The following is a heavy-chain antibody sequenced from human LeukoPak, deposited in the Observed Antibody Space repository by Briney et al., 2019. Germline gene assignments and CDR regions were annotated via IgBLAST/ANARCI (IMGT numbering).Heavy chain of an antibody. CDR1: GFTFSSYG. CDR3: ARRVPNQVITDYFDY. Sequence: PGGSLRLSCAASGFTFSSYGMHWVRQAPGKGLEWVAVISYDGSNKYYADSVKGRFTISRDNSKNTLYLQMKSLRAEDTAVYYCARRVPNQVITDYFDYWGQGTLVTVSS. CDR2: ISYDGSNK. V-gene: IGHV3-30*03. J-gene: IGHJ4*02. D-gene: IGHD3-16*01.